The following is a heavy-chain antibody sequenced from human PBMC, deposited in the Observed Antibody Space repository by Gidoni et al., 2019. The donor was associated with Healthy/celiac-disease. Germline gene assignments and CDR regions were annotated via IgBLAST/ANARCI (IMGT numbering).Heavy chain of an antibody. CDR3: ARDAGDPKLLQNDAFDI. CDR2: IYDSGST. D-gene: IGHD2-15*01. CDR1: GGSISSGGYY. J-gene: IGHJ3*02. V-gene: IGHV4-31*03. Sequence: QVQLQESGTGLVKPSQTLSLTCTLSGGSISSGGYYWSWIRQHPGTGLEWIGYIYDSGSTYYNSSLKSRVTISVDTSKNPFSLKLSSVTAADTAVYYCARDAGDPKLLQNDAFDIWGQGTMVTVSS.